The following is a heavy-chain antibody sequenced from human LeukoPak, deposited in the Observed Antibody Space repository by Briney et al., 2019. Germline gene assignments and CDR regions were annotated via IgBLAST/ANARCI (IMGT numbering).Heavy chain of an antibody. V-gene: IGHV4-59*01. J-gene: IGHJ4*02. Sequence: SETLSLTCTVSGGSISSYYWSWIRQPPGKGLEWIGYIYYSGSTNYNPSLKSRVTISVDTSKNQFSLRLTSVTAADTAVYYCARLWDLTLFDYWGQGSLVTVSS. CDR1: GGSISSYY. D-gene: IGHD1-26*01. CDR3: ARLWDLTLFDY. CDR2: IYYSGST.